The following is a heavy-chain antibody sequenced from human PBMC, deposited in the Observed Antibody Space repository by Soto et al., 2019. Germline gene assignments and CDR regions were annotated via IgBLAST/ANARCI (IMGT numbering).Heavy chain of an antibody. D-gene: IGHD3-3*01. CDR2: ISGSGGST. Sequence: GGSLRLSCAASGFTFSSYAMSWVRQAPGKGLEWVSAISGSGGSTYYADSVKGRFTISRDNSKNTLYLQMNSLRAEDTAVYYCAKEGDFWSGYFAYNFDYWGQGTLVTVSS. CDR3: AKEGDFWSGYFAYNFDY. V-gene: IGHV3-23*01. J-gene: IGHJ4*02. CDR1: GFTFSSYA.